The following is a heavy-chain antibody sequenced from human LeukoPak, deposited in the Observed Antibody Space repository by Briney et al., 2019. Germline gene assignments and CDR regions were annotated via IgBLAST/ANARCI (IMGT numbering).Heavy chain of an antibody. CDR2: ISPSGGIT. CDR3: AKGGSLWLSNDDAFYI. J-gene: IGHJ3*02. Sequence: PGGSLRLSCAASGFTFSSYGMSWVRQAPGKGLEWVSGISPSGGITYYTDSVRGRFTISRDNSKNTLYLQMNSLRAEDTAVYYCAKGGSLWLSNDDAFYIWGQGTMVTVSS. V-gene: IGHV3-23*01. CDR1: GFTFSSYG. D-gene: IGHD3-22*01.